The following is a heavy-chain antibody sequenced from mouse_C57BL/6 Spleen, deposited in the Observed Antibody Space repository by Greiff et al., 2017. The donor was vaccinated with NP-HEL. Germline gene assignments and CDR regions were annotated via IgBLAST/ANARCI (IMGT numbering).Heavy chain of an antibody. J-gene: IGHJ3*01. Sequence: QVQLQQPGAELVKPGASVKLSCKASGYTFTSYWMHWVKQRPGQGLEWIGMIHPNSGSTNYNEKFKSKATLTVDKSSSTAYMQLSSLTSEDSAVYYCARTRVVRPDFAYWGQGTLVTVSA. CDR1: GYTFTSYW. D-gene: IGHD1-1*01. CDR3: ARTRVVRPDFAY. CDR2: IHPNSGST. V-gene: IGHV1-64*01.